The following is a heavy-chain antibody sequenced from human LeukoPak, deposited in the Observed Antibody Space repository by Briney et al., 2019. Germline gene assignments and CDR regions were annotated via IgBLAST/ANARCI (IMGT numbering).Heavy chain of an antibody. CDR3: ARETHETREDY. CDR2: ISANNGDT. V-gene: IGHV1-18*01. J-gene: IGHJ4*02. D-gene: IGHD1-1*01. Sequence: ASVKVSCKASGYTFTSYGISWVRQAPGQGLEWMGWISANNGDTDYPPKLQDRVTMTTDTYTSTAYMELRSLRSDDTAMYYCARETHETREDYWGQGTLVTVSS. CDR1: GYTFTSYG.